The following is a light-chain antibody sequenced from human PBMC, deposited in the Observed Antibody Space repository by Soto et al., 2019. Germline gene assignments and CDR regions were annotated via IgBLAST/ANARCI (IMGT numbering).Light chain of an antibody. V-gene: IGKV3-20*01. CDR3: HQYGSSPLT. CDR1: QSVTSSS. CDR2: GAS. J-gene: IGKJ4*01. Sequence: EIVLTQSPGTLSVSPGERATLSCRASQSVTSSSLAWYQQKPGQAPRLLVYGASRRATGIPDRFSGSGSGTDFTLTISRLEPQDFAMYYCHQYGSSPLTFGGGTKVEIK.